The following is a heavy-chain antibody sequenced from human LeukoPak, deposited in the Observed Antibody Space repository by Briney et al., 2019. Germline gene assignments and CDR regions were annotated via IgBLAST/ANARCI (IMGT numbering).Heavy chain of an antibody. CDR2: IYYSGST. J-gene: IGHJ4*02. Sequence: SETLSLTCTVSGGSITSTSFYWGWIRQPPGKGLAWLGSIYYSGSTYDNPSLKSRVTISVDTSKNQFSLKLSSVTAADTAVYYCSILLTAFDYWGQGTLVTVSS. CDR3: SILLTAFDY. V-gene: IGHV4-39*01. D-gene: IGHD2-21*01. CDR1: GGSITSTSFY.